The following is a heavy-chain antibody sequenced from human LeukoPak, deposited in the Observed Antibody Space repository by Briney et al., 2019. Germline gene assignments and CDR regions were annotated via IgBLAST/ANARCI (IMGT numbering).Heavy chain of an antibody. D-gene: IGHD4-23*01. CDR1: GFTFHNYE. CDR2: INWNGGST. J-gene: IGHJ4*02. Sequence: GGSLRLSCVASGFTFHNYEMNWVRQAPGKGLEWVSGINWNGGSTGYADSVKGRFTISRDNAKNSLYLQMNSLRAEDTALYYCARVGVDDSGNILKYFFDYWGQGTLVTVSS. CDR3: ARVGVDDSGNILKYFFDY. V-gene: IGHV3-20*04.